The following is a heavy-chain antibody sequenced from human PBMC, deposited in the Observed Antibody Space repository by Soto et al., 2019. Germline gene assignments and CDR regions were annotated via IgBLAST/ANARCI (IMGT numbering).Heavy chain of an antibody. J-gene: IGHJ5*02. Sequence: QVQLQQWGAGLLKPSETLSLTCAVDGGSFSGYYWSWIRQPPGKGLEWIGEINHSGSTNYNPSLKSRVTISVDTSKNQFSLKLSSVTAADTAVYYCARPRYRSGWYGGFDPWGQGTLVTVSS. CDR1: GGSFSGYY. CDR2: INHSGST. CDR3: ARPRYRSGWYGGFDP. D-gene: IGHD6-19*01. V-gene: IGHV4-34*01.